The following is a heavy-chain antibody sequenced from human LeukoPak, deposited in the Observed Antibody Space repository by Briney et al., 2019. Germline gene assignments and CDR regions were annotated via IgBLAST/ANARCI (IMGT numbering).Heavy chain of an antibody. V-gene: IGHV4-4*02. Sequence: SETLYLTCAVSGASISSTNWWSWVRQPPGKGLEWIGEIYHSGSTNYNPSLKSRVTISVDKSKNQFSLKLSSVTAADTAVYYCARGEFDGGVYFDYWGQGTLVTVSS. J-gene: IGHJ4*02. CDR2: IYHSGST. CDR1: GASISSTNW. CDR3: ARGEFDGGVYFDY. D-gene: IGHD3-16*01.